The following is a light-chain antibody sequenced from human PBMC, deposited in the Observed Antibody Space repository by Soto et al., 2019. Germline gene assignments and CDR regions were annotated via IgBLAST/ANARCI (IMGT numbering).Light chain of an antibody. CDR3: LQDYSYPRT. Sequence: IQMTQSPSSLSASVGDRVTITCRASQAIRDDLAWYQQKPGKAPNLLIYAASNLQSGVTSRFSGSRPGTDFTLTNSSLQPEDFATYYCLQDYSYPRTFGHGTKVDI. CDR2: AAS. V-gene: IGKV1-6*01. CDR1: QAIRDD. J-gene: IGKJ1*01.